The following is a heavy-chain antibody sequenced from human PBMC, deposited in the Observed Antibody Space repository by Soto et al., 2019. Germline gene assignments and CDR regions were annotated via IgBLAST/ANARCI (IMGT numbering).Heavy chain of an antibody. CDR1: GYTITSYG. CDR3: ARERDYCGMDV. V-gene: IGHV1-18*04. CDR2: ISAYNGNT. J-gene: IGHJ6*02. Sequence: GSAVKVCCKAPGYTITSYGISWGLQAPGQGLEWIGWISAYNGNTNYAQKLQGRVTMTTDTSTSTAYMELRSLRSDDTAVYYCARERDYCGMDVWGQGPSVTVSS.